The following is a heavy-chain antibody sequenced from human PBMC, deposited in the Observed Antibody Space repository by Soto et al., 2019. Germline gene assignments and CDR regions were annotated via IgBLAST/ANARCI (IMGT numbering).Heavy chain of an antibody. CDR1: GVSISSGGYY. D-gene: IGHD6-19*01. CDR3: ARSAVAGTRRPTYFDY. Sequence: SETLSLTCTVSGVSISSGGYYWSWIRQHPGKGLEWIGYIYYSGSTYYNPSLKSRVTISVDTSKNQFSLKLSSVTAADTAVYYCARSAVAGTRRPTYFDYWGQGTLVTVSS. J-gene: IGHJ4*02. CDR2: IYYSGST. V-gene: IGHV4-31*03.